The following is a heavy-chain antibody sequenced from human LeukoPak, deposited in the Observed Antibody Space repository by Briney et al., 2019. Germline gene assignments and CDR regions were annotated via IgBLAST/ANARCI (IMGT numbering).Heavy chain of an antibody. V-gene: IGHV5-51*01. D-gene: IGHD3-10*01. Sequence: GESLKISCKGSGYSFTTYWIGWVRQMPGKGLEWMGIIYPGDSDARYGPSFQGQVTISADKSISTAYLQWSSLKASDTAMYYCARRGFGELTANDYWGQGTLVTVSS. CDR2: IYPGDSDA. J-gene: IGHJ4*02. CDR3: ARRGFGELTANDY. CDR1: GYSFTTYW.